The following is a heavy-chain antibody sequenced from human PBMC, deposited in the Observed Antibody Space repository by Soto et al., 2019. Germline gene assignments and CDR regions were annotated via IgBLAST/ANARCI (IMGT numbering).Heavy chain of an antibody. V-gene: IGHV3-23*01. CDR3: AKDRVLTGITGAFGY. CDR1: GFTFSSYA. D-gene: IGHD2-21*02. J-gene: IGHJ4*02. Sequence: EVQLLESGGGLVQPGGSLRLSCAASGFTFSSYAMSWVRQAPGKGLEWVSGISGSGDSTYYADSVKGRFTISRDSSKNTLYLQMNSLRAEVTALYYCAKDRVLTGITGAFGYWGQGTLVTVSS. CDR2: ISGSGDST.